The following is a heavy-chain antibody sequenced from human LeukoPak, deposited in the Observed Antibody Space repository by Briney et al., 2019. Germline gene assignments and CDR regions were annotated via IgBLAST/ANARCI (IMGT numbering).Heavy chain of an antibody. CDR3: AREQLYGDYDY. D-gene: IGHD4-17*01. CDR1: GYSISSGYY. J-gene: IGHJ4*02. V-gene: IGHV4-38-2*02. CDR2: IYHSGST. Sequence: PSETLSLTCTVSGYSISSGYYWGWIRQPPGKGLEWIGSIYHSGSTYYNPSLKSRVTISVDTSKNQFSLKLSSVTAADTAVYYCAREQLYGDYDYWGQGTLVTVSS.